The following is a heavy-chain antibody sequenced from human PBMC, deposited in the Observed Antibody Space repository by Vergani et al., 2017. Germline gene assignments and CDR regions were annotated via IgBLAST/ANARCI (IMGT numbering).Heavy chain of an antibody. CDR2: IIPILGIA. Sequence: QVQLVQSGAEVKKPGSSVKVSCKASGGTFSSYAISWVRQAPGQGLEWMGRIIPILGIANYAQKFQGRVTITADKSTSTAYMEMSSLRSEDTAVYYCARVVAATQPFDYGGQGTLVTVSS. V-gene: IGHV1-69*04. D-gene: IGHD2-15*01. CDR3: ARVVAATQPFDY. CDR1: GGTFSSYA. J-gene: IGHJ4*02.